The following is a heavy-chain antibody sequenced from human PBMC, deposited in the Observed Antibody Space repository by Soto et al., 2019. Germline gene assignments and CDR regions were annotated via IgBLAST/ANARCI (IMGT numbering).Heavy chain of an antibody. Sequence: EVQLVESGGGLIQPGGSLRLSCAASGFTVSSNYMSWVRQAPGKGLEWGSVIYSGGSTYYPDSVKGRFTISIDNSKNTLYLQMKRLRAEDTAVYYWARVDYCYYGMDVWGQGTTVTVS. CDR1: GFTVSSNY. CDR2: IYSGGST. CDR3: ARVDYCYYGMDV. V-gene: IGHV3-53*01. J-gene: IGHJ6*02.